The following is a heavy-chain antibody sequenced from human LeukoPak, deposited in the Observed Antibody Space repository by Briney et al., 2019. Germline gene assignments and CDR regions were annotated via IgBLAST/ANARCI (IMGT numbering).Heavy chain of an antibody. CDR2: INHSGST. Sequence: SETLSLTCAVYGGSFSGYYWSWIRQPPGKGLEWIGEINHSGSTNYNPSLKSRVTISVDTSKNQFSLKLSSVTAADTAVYYCARGSGFYTGNWGIDYWGQGTLVTVSS. J-gene: IGHJ4*02. CDR1: GGSFSGYY. V-gene: IGHV4-34*01. D-gene: IGHD3-16*01. CDR3: ARGSGFYTGNWGIDY.